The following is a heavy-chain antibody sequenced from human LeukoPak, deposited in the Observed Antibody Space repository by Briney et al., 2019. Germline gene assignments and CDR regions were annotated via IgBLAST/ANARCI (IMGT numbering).Heavy chain of an antibody. CDR3: AKGRTIFGVVTHLFDY. CDR2: ISGSGGST. V-gene: IGHV3-23*01. J-gene: IGHJ4*02. Sequence: TGGSLRLSCAASGFTFSSYSMNWVRQAPGQGLEWVSAISGSGGSTYYADSVKGRFTISRDNSKNTLYLQMNSLRAEDTAVYYCAKGRTIFGVVTHLFDYWGQGTLVTVSS. D-gene: IGHD3-3*01. CDR1: GFTFSSYS.